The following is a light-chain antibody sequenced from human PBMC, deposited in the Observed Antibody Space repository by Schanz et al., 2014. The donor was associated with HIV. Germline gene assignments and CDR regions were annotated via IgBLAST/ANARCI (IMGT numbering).Light chain of an antibody. CDR3: QQYNNWPRT. CDR1: QSISNN. J-gene: IGKJ1*01. V-gene: IGKV3-15*01. Sequence: EIVMTQSPATLYVSPGEGATLSCRASQSISNNLAWYQQRPGQAPRLLIYGASTRATGIPARFSGSGSGTEFTLTISSLQSEDFAVYYCQQYNNWPRTFGQGTKVEIK. CDR2: GAS.